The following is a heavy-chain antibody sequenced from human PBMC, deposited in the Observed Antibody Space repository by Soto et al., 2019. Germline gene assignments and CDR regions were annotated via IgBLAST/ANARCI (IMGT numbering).Heavy chain of an antibody. CDR3: ARDRGYWSFDY. CDR2: IKGDGSEK. Sequence: GGSLRLSCEASGFTFSSYWMYWVRQAPEKGLEWVATIKGDGSEKYHLDSVKGRFTVSRDNAKDELYLQMSSLRDEDTAVYYCARDRGYWSFDYWSQGTLVTVSS. J-gene: IGHJ4*02. CDR1: GFTFSSYW. D-gene: IGHD3-22*01. V-gene: IGHV3-7*03.